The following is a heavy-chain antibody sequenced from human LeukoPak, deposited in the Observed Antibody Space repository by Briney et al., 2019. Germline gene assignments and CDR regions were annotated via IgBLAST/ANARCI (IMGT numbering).Heavy chain of an antibody. V-gene: IGHV3-23*01. CDR3: ANLEWLRLGDNLFDP. CDR2: ISGSGGST. Sequence: PGGSLRLSCAASGFTFSSYAMSWVRQAPGKGLEWVSAISGSGGSTYYADSVKGRFTISRDNSKNTLYLQMNSLRAEDTAVYYCANLEWLRLGDNLFDPWGQGTLVTVSS. J-gene: IGHJ5*02. CDR1: GFTFSSYA. D-gene: IGHD5-12*01.